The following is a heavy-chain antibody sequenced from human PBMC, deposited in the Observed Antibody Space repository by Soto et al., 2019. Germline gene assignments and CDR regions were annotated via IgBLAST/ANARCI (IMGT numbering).Heavy chain of an antibody. D-gene: IGHD2-15*01. V-gene: IGHV1-3*01. CDR3: ARVCSGGSCYSNWFDP. Sequence: QVPLVQSGAEVKKPGASVKVSCKASGYTFTSYAMHWVRQAPGQRLEWMGWINAGNGNTTSSQKFQGRVTITRDTSASTAYMEPSSQRSEDTAVYYCARVCSGGSCYSNWFDPWGQGTLVTVSS. J-gene: IGHJ5*02. CDR1: GYTFTSYA. CDR2: INAGNGNT.